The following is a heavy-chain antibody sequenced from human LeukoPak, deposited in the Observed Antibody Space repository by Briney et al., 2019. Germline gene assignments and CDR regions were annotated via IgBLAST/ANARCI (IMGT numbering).Heavy chain of an antibody. D-gene: IGHD4-17*01. J-gene: IGHJ6*02. CDR2: INPNSGGT. Sequence: ASVKVSCKASGYTFTGSYMHWVRQAPGQGLEWMGWINPNSGGTNYAQKFQGRVTMTRDTSISTAYMELSRLRSDDTAVYYCARPSYGDYPHYYYYYGMDVWGQGTTVTVSS. V-gene: IGHV1-2*02. CDR1: GYTFTGSY. CDR3: ARPSYGDYPHYYYYYGMDV.